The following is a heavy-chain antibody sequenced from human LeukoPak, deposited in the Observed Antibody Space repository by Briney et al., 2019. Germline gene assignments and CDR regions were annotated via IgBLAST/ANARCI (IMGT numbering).Heavy chain of an antibody. Sequence: GGTLRLSCAASGLHFSSHGMNWVRPAPGKGLEWVSGISPSGDITYYADSVMGRFTISRDNRKSTVSLQMNSLRPEDTALYYCVRDLDWGAFDVWGQGTMVTVSS. CDR2: ISPSGDIT. CDR3: VRDLDWGAFDV. V-gene: IGHV3-23*01. CDR1: GLHFSSHG. D-gene: IGHD3/OR15-3a*01. J-gene: IGHJ3*01.